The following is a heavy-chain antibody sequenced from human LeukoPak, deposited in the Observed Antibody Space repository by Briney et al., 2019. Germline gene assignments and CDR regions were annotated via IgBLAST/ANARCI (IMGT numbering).Heavy chain of an antibody. D-gene: IGHD6-13*01. Sequence: GGSLRLSCAASGFTFSSYWMSWVRQAPGKGLEWVANIKQDGSEKYYVDSVKGRFTISRDNAKNSLYLQMNSLRAEDMAVYYCARAHRNEAAAAGSFDYWGQGTLVTVSS. V-gene: IGHV3-7*01. CDR2: IKQDGSEK. CDR3: ARAHRNEAAAAGSFDY. J-gene: IGHJ4*02. CDR1: GFTFSSYW.